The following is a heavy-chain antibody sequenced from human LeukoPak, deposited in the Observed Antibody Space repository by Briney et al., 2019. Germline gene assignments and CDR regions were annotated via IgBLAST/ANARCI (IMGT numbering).Heavy chain of an antibody. D-gene: IGHD2-15*01. J-gene: IGHJ4*02. CDR2: ISSSSSYT. Sequence: GSLRLSCAASGFTFSSYSMNWVRQAPGKGLEWVSSISSSSSYTYYADSVKGRFTISRDNAKNSLYLQMNSLRAEDTAVYYCALAKVAATTFDYWGQGTLVTVSS. V-gene: IGHV3-21*01. CDR3: ALAKVAATTFDY. CDR1: GFTFSSYS.